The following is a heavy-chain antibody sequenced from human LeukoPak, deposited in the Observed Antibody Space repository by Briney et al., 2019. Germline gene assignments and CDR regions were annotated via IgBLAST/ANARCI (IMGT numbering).Heavy chain of an antibody. J-gene: IGHJ2*01. CDR1: GFTFSSYA. CDR3: AKNLLGSEAYSWYFDL. V-gene: IGHV3-23*01. Sequence: GGSLRLSCAASGFTFSSYAMGWGRQAPGKGLEWVSTISTLAGSTYYADSVKGRFTISRDNSKNTLYLQMNSLRAEDTAVYSCAKNLLGSEAYSWYFDLWGRRTLVTVSS. CDR2: ISTLAGST. D-gene: IGHD2-21*01.